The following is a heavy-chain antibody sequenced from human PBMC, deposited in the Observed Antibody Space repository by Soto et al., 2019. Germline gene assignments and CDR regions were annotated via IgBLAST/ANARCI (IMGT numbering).Heavy chain of an antibody. Sequence: EVQVLESGGGLVQPGGSLRLSCAASGFTFSNFAMSWVRHAPGKGLEWVSEISGSTGSTYYADSVKGRFTISRDNSKNTLHLQMNRLRDEDTAVYYCAKDTSSSPYYMDVWGKGTTVTVSS. J-gene: IGHJ6*03. D-gene: IGHD2-2*01. V-gene: IGHV3-23*01. CDR3: AKDTSSSPYYMDV. CDR2: ISGSTGST. CDR1: GFTFSNFA.